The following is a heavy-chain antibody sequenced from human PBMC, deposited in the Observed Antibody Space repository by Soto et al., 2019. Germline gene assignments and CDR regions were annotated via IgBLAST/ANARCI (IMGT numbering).Heavy chain of an antibody. CDR1: GGSISSSSYY. V-gene: IGHV4-39*01. D-gene: IGHD6-19*01. Sequence: PSETLSLTCTVSGGSISSSSYYWGWIRQPPGKGLEWIGYIYYSGTTNYNPSLKSRVTISVDTSKNQFSLKLNSVTAADTAVYYCARHDGFSSGWIFDYWGHGTLVTVSS. J-gene: IGHJ4*01. CDR2: IYYSGTT. CDR3: ARHDGFSSGWIFDY.